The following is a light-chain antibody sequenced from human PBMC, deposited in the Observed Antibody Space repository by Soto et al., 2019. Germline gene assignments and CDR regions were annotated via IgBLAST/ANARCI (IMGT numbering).Light chain of an antibody. CDR1: SSNIGSNT. CDR3: SAWDGGLNGDV. V-gene: IGLV1-44*01. J-gene: IGLJ1*01. Sequence: QSVLTQPPSASGTPGQRVTISCSGSSSNIGSNTVNWYQQLPGTAPKLLIALNNQRPSGVPDRFSGSKSGTSAALAISGLQSEDEADYYCSAWDGGLNGDVFGPGTKLTVL. CDR2: LNN.